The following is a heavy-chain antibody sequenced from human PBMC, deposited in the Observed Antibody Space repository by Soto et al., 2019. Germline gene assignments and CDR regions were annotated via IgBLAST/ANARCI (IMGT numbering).Heavy chain of an antibody. V-gene: IGHV1-18*01. CDR1: VYTFTSYG. J-gene: IGHJ4*02. CDR3: ARDRSVYCSGGSCYLGY. D-gene: IGHD2-15*01. Sequence: XSVKVSCKASVYTFTSYGISWVRQAPGQGLEWMGWISAYNGNTNYAQKLQGRVTMTTDTSTSAAYMELRSLRSDDTAVYYCARDRSVYCSGGSCYLGYWGQGTLVTVSS. CDR2: ISAYNGNT.